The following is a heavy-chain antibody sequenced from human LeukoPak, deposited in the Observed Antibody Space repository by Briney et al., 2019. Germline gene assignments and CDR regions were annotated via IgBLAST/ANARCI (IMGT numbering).Heavy chain of an antibody. D-gene: IGHD5-12*01. J-gene: IGHJ4*02. CDR3: VRDGGVSGYDLLDY. CDR2: INQDGSKE. Sequence: GGSLRLSCEASGFTFSNYWMTWVRQAPGKGLEWVAHINQDGSKEYYMDSVKARFTISRDNAKNSLSLQMNSLRAEDTAVYYCVRDGGVSGYDLLDYWGQGTLVTVSS. V-gene: IGHV3-7*01. CDR1: GFTFSNYW.